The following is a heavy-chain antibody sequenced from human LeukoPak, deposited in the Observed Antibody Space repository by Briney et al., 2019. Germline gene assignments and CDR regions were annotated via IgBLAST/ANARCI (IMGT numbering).Heavy chain of an antibody. Sequence: SETLSLTCTVSGGSISSYYWSWLRQPPGKGLEWIGYIYYSGSTNDNPSLKSRVTISVDTSKNQFSLKLSSVTAADTAVYYCARNDYYYSSGYVSAFDIWGQGTMV. V-gene: IGHV4-59*01. J-gene: IGHJ3*02. CDR1: GGSISSYY. CDR2: IYYSGST. CDR3: ARNDYYYSSGYVSAFDI. D-gene: IGHD3-22*01.